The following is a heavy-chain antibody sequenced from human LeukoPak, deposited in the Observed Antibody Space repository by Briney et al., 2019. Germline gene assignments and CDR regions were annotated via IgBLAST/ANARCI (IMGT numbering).Heavy chain of an antibody. D-gene: IGHD2-15*01. CDR1: PDPISNRNYY. V-gene: IGHV4-39*01. CDR3: ASLAVVGLYTRPVYYFAY. Sequence: SETLSLTCTVSPDPISNRNYYPGWIRQPPGKGLAWIGSIYYRGSSYYNPSLRSRVTIYVDTSKNQFSLKLSFVTAADTAGYYCASLAVVGLYTRPVYYFAYWVHGALVTVSS. J-gene: IGHJ4*01. CDR2: IYYRGSS.